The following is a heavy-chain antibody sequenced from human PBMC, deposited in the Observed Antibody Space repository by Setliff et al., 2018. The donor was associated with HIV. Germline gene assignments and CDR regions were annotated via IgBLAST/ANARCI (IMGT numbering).Heavy chain of an antibody. CDR1: GASIIHSNSY. J-gene: IGHJ6*03. D-gene: IGHD6-13*01. Sequence: SETLSLTCTVYGASIIHSNSYWGWIRPPPGKRLEWLGRIYSSGSPSYNPSLSSRLTISVDTSKNHVSLRLSSVTAADTGVYYCARHRDPPGTSWIYYYYDMDLWGEGTTVTVSS. CDR3: ARHRDPPGTSWIYYYYDMDL. CDR2: IYSSGSP. V-gene: IGHV4-39*01.